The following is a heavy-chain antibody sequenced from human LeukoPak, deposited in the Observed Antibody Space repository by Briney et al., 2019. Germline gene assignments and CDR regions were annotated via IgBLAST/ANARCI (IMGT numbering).Heavy chain of an antibody. CDR1: GFTFSSCT. Sequence: GGSLRLSCAGSGFTFSSCTLNWVRQAPGKGLEWVSCITSSSSYIYYADSVKGRFTISRDNAKNSLYLQMNSLRGEDTAMYYCARDPYGSGLFDYWGQGTLVTVSS. CDR2: ITSSSSYI. V-gene: IGHV3-21*01. D-gene: IGHD3-10*01. CDR3: ARDPYGSGLFDY. J-gene: IGHJ4*02.